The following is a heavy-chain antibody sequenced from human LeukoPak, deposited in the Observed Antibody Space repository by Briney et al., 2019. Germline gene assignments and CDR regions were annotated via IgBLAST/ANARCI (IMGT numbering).Heavy chain of an antibody. D-gene: IGHD3-22*01. Sequence: AGSLRLSCAASGFTFCSYAMSWGPQAQGRGGEWGSAISGSGGSTYYADSVKGRFTISRDNSKNTLFLQMNSLRAEDTAVYYCAKERDSRGYFDYWGQGTLVTVSS. CDR2: ISGSGGST. J-gene: IGHJ4*02. CDR3: AKERDSRGYFDY. V-gene: IGHV3-23*01. CDR1: GFTFCSYA.